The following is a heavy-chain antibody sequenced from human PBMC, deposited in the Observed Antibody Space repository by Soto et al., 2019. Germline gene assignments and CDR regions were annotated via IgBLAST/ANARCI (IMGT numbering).Heavy chain of an antibody. J-gene: IGHJ5*02. V-gene: IGHV4-31*02. Sequence: WIWIRQHPGKGLEWVGYIYYSGSTDYNPSLKGRVTISVDTSQNHFSLKLSSVTAADTAVYYCARIYDSSGYGWFDPWGQGTLVTVSS. CDR2: IYYSGST. CDR3: ARIYDSSGYGWFDP. D-gene: IGHD3-22*01.